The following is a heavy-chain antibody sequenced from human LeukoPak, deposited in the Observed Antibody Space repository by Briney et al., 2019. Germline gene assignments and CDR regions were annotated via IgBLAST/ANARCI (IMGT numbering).Heavy chain of an antibody. CDR2: ISSSSSYI. CDR3: AREGGYYDILTGYLYYYCGMDV. Sequence: GSLRLSCAASGFTFSSYSMNWVRQAPGKGLEWVSSISSSSSYIYYADSVKGRFTISRDNAKNSLYLQMNSLRAEDTAVYYCAREGGYYDILTGYLYYYCGMDVWGQGTTVTVSS. CDR1: GFTFSSYS. V-gene: IGHV3-21*01. J-gene: IGHJ6*02. D-gene: IGHD3-9*01.